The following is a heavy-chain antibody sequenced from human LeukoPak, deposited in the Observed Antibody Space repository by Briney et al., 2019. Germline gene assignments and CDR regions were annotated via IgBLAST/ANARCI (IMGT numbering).Heavy chain of an antibody. D-gene: IGHD3-10*01. Sequence: SETLSLTCAVSGGSISSSNWWSWVRQPPGKGLEWIGEIYHSGSTNYNPSLESRVTISVDKSKNQFSLKLSSVTAADTAVYYCARAPSSYYFDYWGQGTLVTVSS. CDR1: GGSISSSNW. J-gene: IGHJ4*02. CDR3: ARAPSSYYFDY. V-gene: IGHV4-4*02. CDR2: IYHSGST.